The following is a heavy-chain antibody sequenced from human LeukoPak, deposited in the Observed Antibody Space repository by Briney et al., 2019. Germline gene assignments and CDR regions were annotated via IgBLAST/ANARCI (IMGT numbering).Heavy chain of an antibody. J-gene: IGHJ4*02. V-gene: IGHV4-39*01. Sequence: SETLSLTCTVSGGSISSSSYYWGWIRQPPGKGLEWIGSIYYSGSTYYSPSLKSRVTISVDTSKNQFSLKLSSVTAADTAVYYCARGEQQLGNNYWGQGTLVTVSS. CDR3: ARGEQQLGNNY. CDR1: GGSISSSSYY. D-gene: IGHD6-13*01. CDR2: IYYSGST.